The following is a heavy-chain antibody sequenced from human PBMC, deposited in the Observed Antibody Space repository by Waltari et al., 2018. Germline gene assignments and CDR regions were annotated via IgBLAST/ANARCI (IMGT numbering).Heavy chain of an antibody. CDR2: IYTSGTT. Sequence: QVQLHDSVPGLLKPSQTLSLTCTVSGGSISSGSYYWSWIRQPAGKGLEWSGRIYTSGTTNYNPSLNSRVTISVDTSKNQFSLKLSSVTAADTAVYYCAREPGYSSAGFDYWGQGTLVTVSS. V-gene: IGHV4-61*02. J-gene: IGHJ4*02. CDR3: AREPGYSSAGFDY. D-gene: IGHD6-19*01. CDR1: GGSISSGSYY.